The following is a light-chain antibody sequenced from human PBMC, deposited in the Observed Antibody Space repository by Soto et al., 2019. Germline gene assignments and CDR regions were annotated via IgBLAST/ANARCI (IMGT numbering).Light chain of an antibody. CDR1: QSVGSN. V-gene: IGKV3-15*01. J-gene: IGKJ1*01. CDR2: GAS. Sequence: IGMTQSPATLSVSIKGTVARSLGARQSVGSNLAWYQQKPGRAPRLLIYGASTRATGIPARFSGSGSETEFTLTISSLQAEDSAVYFCQQYNNWPTWTFGQGTKVDI. CDR3: QQYNNWPTWT.